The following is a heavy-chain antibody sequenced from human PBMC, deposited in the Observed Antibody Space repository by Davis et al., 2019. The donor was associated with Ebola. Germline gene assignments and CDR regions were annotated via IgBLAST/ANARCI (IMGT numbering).Heavy chain of an antibody. V-gene: IGHV5-10-1*01. D-gene: IGHD3-9*01. CDR3: ARPYYNILTGYFTLDY. Sequence: GESLKISCKGSGYSFTNFWIIWVRQMPGKGLEWVGTINPSDSYTNYSPSFQGHVSISADKSITTAFLRWSSLKASDSAMYYCARPYYNILTGYFTLDYWGQGTLITVSS. CDR1: GYSFTNFW. J-gene: IGHJ4*02. CDR2: INPSDSYT.